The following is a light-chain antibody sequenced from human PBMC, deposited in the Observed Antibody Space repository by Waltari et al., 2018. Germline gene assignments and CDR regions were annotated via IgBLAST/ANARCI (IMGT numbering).Light chain of an antibody. CDR1: QSVSTY. J-gene: IGKJ2*01. Sequence: EIVLTQSPATLSLFPGERATLSCRASQSVSTYLAWYQQKPGQAPRLLIYDASDRATGIPARFSGSGSGTDFTLTISSLEPEDSAVYYCQQRSNWYTFGQGTKLEIK. CDR3: QQRSNWYT. V-gene: IGKV3-11*01. CDR2: DAS.